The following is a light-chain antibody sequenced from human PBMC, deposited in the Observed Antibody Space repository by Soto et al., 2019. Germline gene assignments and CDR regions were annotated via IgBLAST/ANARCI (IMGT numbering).Light chain of an antibody. CDR2: DAS. Sequence: VMTQSPVTLSVSPGDRATLSCRASQSVSSNLAWYQQKAGQAPRLLTYDASFRATGIPARFSGSGSETEFTLTIDSLQSEDFAVYYCHQYNSGWTFGQGTKVEIK. CDR3: HQYNSGWT. V-gene: IGKV3-15*01. CDR1: QSVSSN. J-gene: IGKJ1*01.